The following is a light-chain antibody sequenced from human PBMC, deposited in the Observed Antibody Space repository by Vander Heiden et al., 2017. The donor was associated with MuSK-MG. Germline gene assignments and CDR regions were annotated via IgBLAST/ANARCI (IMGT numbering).Light chain of an antibody. CDR3: QQDDNLPIT. CDR2: DAS. J-gene: IGKJ5*01. CDR1: QDISNY. Sequence: DIQRTQSPSSLSASVGDRVTITCQASQDISNYLHWYQQKPGKAPKLLIYDASNLETGVPSRFSGSGSGTDFTFTISSLQPEDFATYYCQQDDNLPITFGQGTRLEIK. V-gene: IGKV1-33*01.